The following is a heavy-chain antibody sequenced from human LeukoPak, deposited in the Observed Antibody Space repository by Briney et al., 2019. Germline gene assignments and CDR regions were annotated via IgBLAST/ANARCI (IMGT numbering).Heavy chain of an antibody. V-gene: IGHV1-8*01. CDR1: GYTFTSYD. Sequence: GASAKVSCKASGYTFTSYDINWVRQATGQGLEWMGWMNPNSGNTGYAQKFQGRVTMTRNTSISTAYMEPSSLRSEDTAVYYCARGHYYDSSGFRSDHGMDVWGQGTTVTVSS. CDR2: MNPNSGNT. J-gene: IGHJ6*02. D-gene: IGHD3-22*01. CDR3: ARGHYYDSSGFRSDHGMDV.